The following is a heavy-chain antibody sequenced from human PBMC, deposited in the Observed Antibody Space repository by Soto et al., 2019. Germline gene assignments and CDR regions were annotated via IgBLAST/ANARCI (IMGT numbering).Heavy chain of an antibody. Sequence: TTEDLKVPCIFTRKTFSTTRQGVGWIRQSRGGALEWLTLIYYNDDRRFSPALKTRLTITGYTSKNQVVLSLTNVDPGDTATYFCAHSDGGYKILHMGFWGDGSIVTV. CDR3: AHSDGGYKILHMGF. CDR1: RKTFSTTRQG. J-gene: IGHJ6*03. V-gene: IGHV2-5*01. D-gene: IGHD5-12*01. CDR2: IYYNDDR.